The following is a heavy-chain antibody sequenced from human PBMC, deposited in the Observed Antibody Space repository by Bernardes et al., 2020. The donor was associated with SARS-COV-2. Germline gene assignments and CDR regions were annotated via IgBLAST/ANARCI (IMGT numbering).Heavy chain of an antibody. D-gene: IGHD3-10*01. CDR2: ISGSGDNT. CDR1: GFNFSSYA. J-gene: IGHJ4*02. Sequence: WSLSLSCAVSGFNFSSYAMTWVRQAPGKGLEWVSAISGSGDNTYYADSVKGRFTISRDNSKNTLYLQMNSLRAEDTALYYCANLYGSETYYFDYWGQGTLVTVSS. V-gene: IGHV3-23*01. CDR3: ANLYGSETYYFDY.